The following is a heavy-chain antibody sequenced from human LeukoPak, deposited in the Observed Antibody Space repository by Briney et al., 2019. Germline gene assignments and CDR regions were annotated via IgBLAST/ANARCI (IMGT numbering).Heavy chain of an antibody. CDR3: ARSMVRGVQGP. V-gene: IGHV1-8*01. Sequence: ASVEVSCKASGYTFTSYDINWVRQATGQGLEWMGWMNPNSGNTGYAQKFQGRVTMTRDTSTSTAYMELSSLRSEDTAMYYCARSMVRGVQGPWGQGTLVTVSS. CDR2: MNPNSGNT. CDR1: GYTFTSYD. D-gene: IGHD3-10*01. J-gene: IGHJ5*02.